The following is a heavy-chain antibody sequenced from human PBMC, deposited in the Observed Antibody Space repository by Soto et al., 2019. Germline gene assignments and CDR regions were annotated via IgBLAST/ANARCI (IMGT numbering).Heavy chain of an antibody. Sequence: SETLSLTCAVYGGSFSGYYWSWIRQPPGKGLEWIGEINHSGSTNYNPSLKSRVTISVDTSKNQFSLNLSSVTAADTAVYYCARVHYDILTGYYRAQNWFVPWGQGTLVTVSS. CDR3: ARVHYDILTGYYRAQNWFVP. V-gene: IGHV4-34*01. CDR2: INHSGST. J-gene: IGHJ5*02. CDR1: GGSFSGYY. D-gene: IGHD3-9*01.